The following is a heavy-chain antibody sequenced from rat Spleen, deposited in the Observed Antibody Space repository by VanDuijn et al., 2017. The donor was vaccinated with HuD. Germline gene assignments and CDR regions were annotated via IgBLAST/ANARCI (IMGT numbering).Heavy chain of an antibody. CDR3: ARYSRTTVATRGYFDY. Sequence: EVQLQESGPGLVKPSQSLSLTCSVTGYSITSNYWGWIRKFPGNKMEWMGYISYSGSTSYNPSLKSRISITRDTSKNQFFLQLNSVTTEDTATYYCARYSRTTVATRGYFDYWGQGVMVTVSS. CDR1: GYSITSNY. CDR2: ISYSGST. D-gene: IGHD1-1*01. J-gene: IGHJ2*01. V-gene: IGHV3-1*01.